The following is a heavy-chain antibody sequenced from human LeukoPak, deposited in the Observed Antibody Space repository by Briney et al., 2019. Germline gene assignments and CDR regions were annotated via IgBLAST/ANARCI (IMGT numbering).Heavy chain of an antibody. CDR2: ISSSGSTK. D-gene: IGHD5-18*01. CDR1: GFTFSSYE. CDR3: ASGDTAMVSFDPGYDY. J-gene: IGHJ4*02. V-gene: IGHV3-48*03. Sequence: GGSLRLSCAASGFTFSSYEMNWVRQAPGKGLEWVSYISSSGSTKYYADSVKGRFTISRDNAKNSLYLQMNSLRAEDTAVYYCASGDTAMVSFDPGYDYWGQGTLVTVSS.